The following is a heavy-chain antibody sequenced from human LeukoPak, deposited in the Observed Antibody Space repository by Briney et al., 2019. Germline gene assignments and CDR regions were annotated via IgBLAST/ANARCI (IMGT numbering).Heavy chain of an antibody. Sequence: ASVKVSCKASGYTFTSYGISWVRQAPGQGLEWMGWISAYNGNTNYAQKLQGRVTVTTDTSTSTANMELRSLRSDDTAVYYCARDLRSRIAATDWFDPWGQGTLVTVSS. CDR1: GYTFTSYG. J-gene: IGHJ5*02. CDR3: ARDLRSRIAATDWFDP. V-gene: IGHV1-18*01. D-gene: IGHD2-15*01. CDR2: ISAYNGNT.